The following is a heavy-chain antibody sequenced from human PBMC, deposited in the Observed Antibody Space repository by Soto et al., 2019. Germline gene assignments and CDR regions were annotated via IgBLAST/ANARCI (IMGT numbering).Heavy chain of an antibody. Sequence: QVQLVESGGGVVQPGGPLRLSCAASGFAFSTSVIHWVRQAPGKGLEWMAHISYNGNKKHYADSVKGRFTVSRDISESTLYLQMNSLRAEDTAVYYCAREKFDDGRGHYDHWGQGTLVSVSS. CDR3: AREKFDDGRGHYDH. J-gene: IGHJ4*02. CDR1: GFAFSTSV. CDR2: ISYNGNKK. V-gene: IGHV3-30*03. D-gene: IGHD3-22*01.